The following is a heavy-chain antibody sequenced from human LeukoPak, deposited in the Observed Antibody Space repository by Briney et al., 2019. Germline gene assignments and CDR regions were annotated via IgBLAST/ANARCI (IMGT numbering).Heavy chain of an antibody. CDR2: ISYDGSNK. CDR1: GFTFSNYA. D-gene: IGHD2-21*02. J-gene: IGHJ3*02. V-gene: IGHV3-30-3*01. CDR3: VLTVVNAFDI. Sequence: GGSLRLSCAASGFTFSNYALHSVRQAPGKGLEWVAVISYDGSNKYYADSVKGRFTISRDNSENTLYPQTNSLRAEDTAVYYCVLTVVNAFDIWGQGTLVTVSS.